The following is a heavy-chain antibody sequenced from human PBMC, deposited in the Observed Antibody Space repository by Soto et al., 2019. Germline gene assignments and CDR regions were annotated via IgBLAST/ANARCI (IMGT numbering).Heavy chain of an antibody. Sequence: GGSLRLSCAASGFMFSTYWMSWVRQAPGKGLEWVANIKQDGSEKKYVDSVKGRFTISRDNAKNSLYLQMNSLRAEDTAVYYCAREMVRGVITPFDYWGQGTLVTVSS. V-gene: IGHV3-7*01. D-gene: IGHD3-10*01. J-gene: IGHJ4*02. CDR1: GFMFSTYW. CDR3: AREMVRGVITPFDY. CDR2: IKQDGSEK.